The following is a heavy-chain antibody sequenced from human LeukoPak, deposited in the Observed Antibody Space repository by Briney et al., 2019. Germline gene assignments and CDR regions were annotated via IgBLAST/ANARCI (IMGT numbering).Heavy chain of an antibody. V-gene: IGHV4-59*12. CDR1: GGFITSYY. CDR2: IYHSGST. Sequence: SETLSLTCTVSGGFITSYYWSWIRQPPGKGLEWIGYIYHSGSTYYNPSLKSRVTISVDRSKNQFSLKLSSVTAADTAVYYCARADDYEGMDVWGQGTTVTVSS. CDR3: ARADDYEGMDV. J-gene: IGHJ6*02.